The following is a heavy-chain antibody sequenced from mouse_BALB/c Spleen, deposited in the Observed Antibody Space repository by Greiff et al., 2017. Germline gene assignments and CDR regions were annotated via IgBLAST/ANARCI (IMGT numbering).Heavy chain of an antibody. D-gene: IGHD2-1*01. CDR3: ARHDYGNSYWYFDV. V-gene: IGHV5-6*03. CDR1: GFTFSSYA. Sequence: EVKLMESGGGLVKPGGSLKLSCAASGFTFSSYAMSWVRQSPEKRLEWVATISSGGSYTYYPDSVKGRFTISRDNAKNTLYLQMSSLKSEDTAMYYCARHDYGNSYWYFDVWGAGTTVTVSS. CDR2: ISSGGSYT. J-gene: IGHJ1*01.